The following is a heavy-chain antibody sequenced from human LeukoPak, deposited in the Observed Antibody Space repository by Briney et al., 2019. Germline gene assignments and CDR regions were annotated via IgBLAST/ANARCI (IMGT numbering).Heavy chain of an antibody. V-gene: IGHV1-8*03. CDR2: MNPNSGNT. CDR3: ARGKKQQLVLNY. J-gene: IGHJ4*02. Sequence: ASVKVSCKASGGTFSSYAISWVRQATGQGLEWMGWMNPNSGNTGYAQKFQGRVTITRNTSISTAYMELSSLRSEDTAVYYCARGKKQQLVLNYWGQGTLVTVSS. CDR1: GGTFSSYA. D-gene: IGHD6-13*01.